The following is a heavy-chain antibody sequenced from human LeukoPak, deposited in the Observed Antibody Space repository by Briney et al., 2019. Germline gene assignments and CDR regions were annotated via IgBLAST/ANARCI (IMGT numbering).Heavy chain of an antibody. CDR3: TTYSRSLDY. CDR2: ITGGGGST. J-gene: IGHJ4*02. D-gene: IGHD1-26*01. Sequence: GGSPRLSCAASGFTFSNYAMSWVRQAPGKGLEWVSTITGGGGSTYYADSVKGRLTISRDDFKNTLYLQMSSLRDEDTAVYYCTTYSRSLDYWGQGTLVTVSS. V-gene: IGHV3-23*01. CDR1: GFTFSNYA.